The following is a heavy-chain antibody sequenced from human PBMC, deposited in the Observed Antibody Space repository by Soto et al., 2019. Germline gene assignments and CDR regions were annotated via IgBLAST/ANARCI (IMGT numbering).Heavy chain of an antibody. CDR2: ISAHNGDT. V-gene: IGHV1-18*01. Sequence: ASVKVSCKASGYTFTSYGISWVRQAPGQGLEWVGWISAHNGDTRYAQNLQGRITMTTDTYTNTAYMELTSLTSDDTAVYYCARDWSRYYDSSGLMWFYWGQGTLVTVSS. CDR1: GYTFTSYG. CDR3: ARDWSRYYDSSGLMWFY. J-gene: IGHJ4*02. D-gene: IGHD3-22*01.